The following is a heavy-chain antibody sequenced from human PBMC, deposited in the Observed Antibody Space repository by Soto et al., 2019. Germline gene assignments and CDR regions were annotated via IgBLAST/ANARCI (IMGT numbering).Heavy chain of an antibody. CDR3: ISTLGARFDY. CDR1: GYTYTSQN. D-gene: IGHD1-26*01. Sequence: ASVKVSCKASGYTYTSQNMHCVRQAPGQGLEWMGVINPSIGTTTYAQKFQGRVTMTSDTSTSSVYMEVSSLRSEDTAVYYCISTLGARFDYWGQGTLVTVSS. J-gene: IGHJ4*02. V-gene: IGHV1-46*03. CDR2: INPSIGTT.